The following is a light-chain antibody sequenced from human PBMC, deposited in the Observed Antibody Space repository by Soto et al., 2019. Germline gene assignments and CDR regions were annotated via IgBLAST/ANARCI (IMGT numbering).Light chain of an antibody. V-gene: IGKV3-20*01. J-gene: IGKJ3*01. CDR1: QSVSSSN. CDR2: GAS. CDR3: QYGRSPLFT. Sequence: EIVLTQSPGTLSLSPGERATLSCRASQSVSSSNLAWYQQTPGQAPRLLIYGASSRATGIPDRFSRSGSGTDFTLTISRLEPEDFAVYYCQYGRSPLFTFGPGTTVDIK.